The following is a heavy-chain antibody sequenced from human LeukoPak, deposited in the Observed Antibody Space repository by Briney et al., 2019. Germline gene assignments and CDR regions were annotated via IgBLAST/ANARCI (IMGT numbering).Heavy chain of an antibody. D-gene: IGHD2-2*01. V-gene: IGHV1-69*05. CDR3: AISTPSIVVPAAMTFDI. CDR2: IIPIFGTA. Sequence: SVKVSCKASGGTFSSYAISWVRQAPGQGLEWMGGIIPIFGTANYAQKFQGRVTITTDESTSTAYMELSSLRSEDTAVYYCAISTPSIVVPAAMTFDIWGQGTMVTVSS. CDR1: GGTFSSYA. J-gene: IGHJ3*02.